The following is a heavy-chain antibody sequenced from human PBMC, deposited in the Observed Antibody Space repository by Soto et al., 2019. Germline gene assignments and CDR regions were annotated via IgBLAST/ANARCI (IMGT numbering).Heavy chain of an antibody. Sequence: QITLKESGPTLVKPTQTLTLTCTFSGFSLSTSGVGVGWIRQPPGKALEWLALIYWDDDKRYSPSLRSRLTITKDPPKNQVVLTMTNMDPADTATYYCIQSRCGGDCLQSYASHYYYGLDVWGQGTTVAVSS. CDR1: GFSLSTSGVG. CDR2: IYWDDDK. CDR3: IQSRCGGDCLQSYASHYYYGLDV. J-gene: IGHJ6*02. V-gene: IGHV2-5*02. D-gene: IGHD2-21*02.